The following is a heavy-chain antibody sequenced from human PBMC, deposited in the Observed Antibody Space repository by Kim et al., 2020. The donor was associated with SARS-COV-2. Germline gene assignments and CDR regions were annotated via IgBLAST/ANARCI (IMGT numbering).Heavy chain of an antibody. J-gene: IGHJ4*02. CDR3: ARGRPVGAQTTRRGGTIDY. V-gene: IGHV4-34*01. CDR1: GGSFSGYY. CDR2: INHSGST. D-gene: IGHD1-26*01. Sequence: SETLSLTCAVYGGSFSGYYWSWIRQPPGKGLEWIGEINHSGSTNYNPSLKSRVTISVDTSKNQFSLKLSSVTAADTAVYYCARGRPVGAQTTRRGGTIDYWGQGTLVTVSS.